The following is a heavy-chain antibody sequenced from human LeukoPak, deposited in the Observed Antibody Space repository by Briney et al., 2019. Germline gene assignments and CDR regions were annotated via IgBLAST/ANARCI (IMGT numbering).Heavy chain of an antibody. V-gene: IGHV3-7*01. CDR1: GFTFSSFS. D-gene: IGHD2-21*02. Sequence: GGSLRLSCAASGFTFSSFSMSWVRQAPGKGLEWVARIKLDGSEKYYVDSVKSRFTISRDNAKNSLYLQMSSLGAEDTAVYYCARGTALSSPLEYWGQGTLVTVSS. J-gene: IGHJ4*02. CDR3: ARGTALSSPLEY. CDR2: IKLDGSEK.